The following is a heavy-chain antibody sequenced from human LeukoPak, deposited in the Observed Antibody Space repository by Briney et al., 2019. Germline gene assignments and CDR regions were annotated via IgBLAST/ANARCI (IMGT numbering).Heavy chain of an antibody. J-gene: IGHJ3*02. V-gene: IGHV4-39*06. CDR2: IYYSGSN. D-gene: IGHD2-2*01. Sequence: SETVSLTCTVSGCSISSSSYHWGWIRQPPGKGLEWIGSIYYSGSNYYNSSLKSRITISVNTSRNAFTLKRSPLADDATADYYSAREVVPAAIAAFDIWGQGTMVTVSS. CDR3: AREVVPAAIAAFDI. CDR1: GCSISSSSYH.